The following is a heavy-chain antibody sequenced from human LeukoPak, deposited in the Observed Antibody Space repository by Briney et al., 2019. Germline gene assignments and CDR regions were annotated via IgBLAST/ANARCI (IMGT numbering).Heavy chain of an antibody. V-gene: IGHV1-69*13. Sequence: SVTVSCKASGGTFSNYALSWVRQGPGQGLEWMGATIPIFNAANYAQKFKGRVTITADESTSTAYMELRSLTSEDTALYYCARARTDYFDSSGSPFHYWGQGTLVTVSS. D-gene: IGHD3-22*01. CDR1: GGTFSNYA. CDR3: ARARTDYFDSSGSPFHY. CDR2: TIPIFNAA. J-gene: IGHJ4*01.